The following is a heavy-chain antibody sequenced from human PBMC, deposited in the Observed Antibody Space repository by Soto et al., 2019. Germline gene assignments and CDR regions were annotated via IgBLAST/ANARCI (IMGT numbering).Heavy chain of an antibody. CDR3: ARGTHSYSGSDELDA. CDR1: GFIFGDHV. J-gene: IGHJ5*02. D-gene: IGHD1-26*01. V-gene: IGHV3-23*04. Sequence: EVQLVESGGRLVQRGGSLRLSCSGSGFIFGDHVMDWVRQAPGKGLEWVAGISGSGNSPFFRDSVKGRFTISRDNSQNTVYVEMNNLLDQDSAMYFCARGTHSYSGSDELDAWCVGTLVTVSS. CDR2: ISGSGNSP.